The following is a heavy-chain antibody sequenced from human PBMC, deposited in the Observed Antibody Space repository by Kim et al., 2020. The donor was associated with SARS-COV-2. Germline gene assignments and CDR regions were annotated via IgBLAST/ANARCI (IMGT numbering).Heavy chain of an antibody. V-gene: IGHV3-30*01. CDR3: ARERGGRYFDWLLQDFDY. Sequence: KGRFTIARDKSKTTLYLQMNSLRAEDTAVYYCARERGGRYFDWLLQDFDYWGQGTLVTVSS. D-gene: IGHD3-9*01. J-gene: IGHJ4*02.